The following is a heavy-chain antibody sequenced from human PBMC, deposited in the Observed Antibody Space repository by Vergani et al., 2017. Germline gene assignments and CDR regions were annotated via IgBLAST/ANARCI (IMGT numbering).Heavy chain of an antibody. Sequence: QVQLQESGPGLVKPSETLSLTCTVFGGSISSYYWSRIRQPPGKGLEWIGYSYYSGSTNYNPCLKSRVTISVDTSMNQFSLKLSSVTAADTAVYYCARATAEYYDIWNGYYAGDYFDYWGQGTLVTVSS. CDR2: SYYSGST. CDR3: ARATAEYYDIWNGYYAGDYFDY. J-gene: IGHJ4*02. V-gene: IGHV4-59*01. D-gene: IGHD3-3*01. CDR1: GGSISSYY.